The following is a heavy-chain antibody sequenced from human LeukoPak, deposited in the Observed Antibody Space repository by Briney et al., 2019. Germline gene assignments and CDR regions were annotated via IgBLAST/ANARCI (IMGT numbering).Heavy chain of an antibody. CDR3: ARGSIWFGHSYFDY. CDR1: GGSISSGSYY. V-gene: IGHV4-61*02. J-gene: IGHJ4*02. Sequence: SETLSLTCTVSGGSISSGSYYWGCIRPPAGKGLEWIGRIYTSGSTNYNPSLKSRVTISVDTSKKQISLKLSSVTAADTAVYYCARGSIWFGHSYFDYWGQGTLVTVSS. D-gene: IGHD3-10*01. CDR2: IYTSGST.